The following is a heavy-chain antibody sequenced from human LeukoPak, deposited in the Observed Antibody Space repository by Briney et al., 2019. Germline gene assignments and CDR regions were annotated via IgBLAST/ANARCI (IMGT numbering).Heavy chain of an antibody. Sequence: GGSLRLSCAASGFTFSSYAMHWVRQAPGKGLEWVAVISYDGSNKYYADSVKGRFTISRDNSKNMLYLQMNSLRAEDTAVYYCARSIVAAGYTLDYWGQGTLVTVSS. J-gene: IGHJ4*02. V-gene: IGHV3-30-3*01. CDR3: ARSIVAAGYTLDY. CDR2: ISYDGSNK. CDR1: GFTFSSYA. D-gene: IGHD6-13*01.